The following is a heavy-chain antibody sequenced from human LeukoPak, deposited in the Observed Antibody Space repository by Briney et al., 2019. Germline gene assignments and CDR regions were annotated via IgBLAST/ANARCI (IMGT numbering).Heavy chain of an antibody. D-gene: IGHD5-12*01. CDR1: GGSFSGYY. CDR2: INHSGST. Sequence: SETLSLTCAVYGGSFSGYYWSWIRQPPGKGLEWIGEINHSGSTNYNPSLKSRVTISVDTSKNQFSLKLSSVTAADTAVYYCARDYRSGYGYYMDVWGKGTTVTVSS. J-gene: IGHJ6*03. CDR3: ARDYRSGYGYYMDV. V-gene: IGHV4-34*01.